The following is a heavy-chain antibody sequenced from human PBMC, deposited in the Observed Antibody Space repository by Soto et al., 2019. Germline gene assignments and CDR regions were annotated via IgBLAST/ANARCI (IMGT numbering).Heavy chain of an antibody. CDR3: ARDKDRLQLGGNYYYILDV. CDR2: IMPVFPTP. Sequence: QVQLVQSGAEVKKPGSSVKVSCKASGGTFSTSAISWVRQAPGQGLEWVGGIMPVFPTPDYAQNFQGRVTITADESTTTAYLELTSLRADDSAVYYCARDKDRLQLGGNYYYILDVWGQGTAITVSS. D-gene: IGHD1-1*01. CDR1: GGTFSTSA. J-gene: IGHJ6*02. V-gene: IGHV1-69*12.